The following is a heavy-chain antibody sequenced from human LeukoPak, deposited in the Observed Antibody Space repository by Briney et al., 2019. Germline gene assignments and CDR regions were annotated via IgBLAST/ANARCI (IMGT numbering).Heavy chain of an antibody. CDR1: YGSISDISYY. J-gene: IGHJ6*03. D-gene: IGHD1-26*01. V-gene: IGHV4-39*01. Sequence: PSETLSLTCTVSYGSISDISYYWGWIRQPPGKGLEWIGSIYYSGRTYYNSSLKSRVTISVDTSKNQFSLKVTSVTAADTAVYYCARSTVGAIPYYYYMDVWGKGTTVTVSS. CDR2: IYYSGRT. CDR3: ARSTVGAIPYYYYMDV.